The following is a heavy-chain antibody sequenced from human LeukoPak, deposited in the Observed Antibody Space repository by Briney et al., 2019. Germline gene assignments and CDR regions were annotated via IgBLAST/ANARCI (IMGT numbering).Heavy chain of an antibody. J-gene: IGHJ4*02. Sequence: KPSETLSLTCTVSGGSISSSTYYWGWIRQPPGKGLEWIGNIYYSGSTYYNPSLTSRVTISVDTSKNQFSLKLSSVTAADTAVYYCARDGYLAVDYWGQGTLVTVSS. CDR3: ARDGYLAVDY. D-gene: IGHD2-2*03. V-gene: IGHV4-39*07. CDR1: GGSISSSTYY. CDR2: IYYSGST.